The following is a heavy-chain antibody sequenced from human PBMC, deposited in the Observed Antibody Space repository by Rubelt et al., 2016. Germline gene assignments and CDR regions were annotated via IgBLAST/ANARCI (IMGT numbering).Heavy chain of an antibody. J-gene: IGHJ4*02. CDR3: ARASCAGGNCFPDDY. Sequence: VQLVESGGVVVQPGGSLRLSCATSGFTFSSYAMHWVRQAPGKGLEWLTVIQFDGAATYYADSVKGRFTISRDNSKNTLCLQVNSLRPEETAVDYCARASCAGGNCFPDDYWGQGTLVTISS. D-gene: IGHD2-15*01. CDR2: IQFDGAAT. V-gene: IGHV3-33*08. CDR1: GFTFSSYA.